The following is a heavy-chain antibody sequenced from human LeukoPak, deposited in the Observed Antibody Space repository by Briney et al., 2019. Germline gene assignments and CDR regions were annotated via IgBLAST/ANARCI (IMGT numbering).Heavy chain of an antibody. CDR1: GITLSNYG. V-gene: IGHV3-30*03. D-gene: IGHD6-19*01. J-gene: IGHJ4*02. CDR3: ARSLGSGWIHLVEY. CDR2: VSYDGGAK. Sequence: GGSLRLSCAVSGITLSNYGMSWVRQAPGKGLEWVAVVSYDGGAKYYADSVKGRFTISRDNSKNTVDLQMYSLRAEDSAVYYCARSLGSGWIHLVEYWGQGTLVTVS.